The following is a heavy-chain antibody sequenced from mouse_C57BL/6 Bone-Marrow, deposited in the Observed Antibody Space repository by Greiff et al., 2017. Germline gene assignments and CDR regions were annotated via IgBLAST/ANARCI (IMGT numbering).Heavy chain of an antibody. CDR2: IRNKANGYTT. CDR1: GFTFTDYY. D-gene: IGHD1-1*01. Sequence: EVQRVESGGGLVQPGGSLSLSCAASGFTFTDYYMSWVRQPPGKALEWLGFIRNKANGYTTEYSASVKGRFTISRDNSKSILHLQMNALRAEDSATYYCARSRYYYGSSYVFAYWGQGTRVTVSA. J-gene: IGHJ3*01. V-gene: IGHV7-3*01. CDR3: ARSRYYYGSSYVFAY.